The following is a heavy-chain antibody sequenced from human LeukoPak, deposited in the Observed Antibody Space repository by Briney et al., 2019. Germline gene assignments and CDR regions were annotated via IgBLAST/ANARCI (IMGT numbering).Heavy chain of an antibody. Sequence: SETLSLTCTVSGGSINSHYWSWVRQPPGKGLVWIGYISYSGNTNYNPSLKSRVTISMHTSKNQLSLKLNSVTAADTAVYYCASSGQCTNGLCRDVGYMDVWGKGTTVTISS. V-gene: IGHV4-59*11. CDR1: GGSINSHY. CDR2: ISYSGNT. D-gene: IGHD2-8*01. J-gene: IGHJ6*03. CDR3: ASSGQCTNGLCRDVGYMDV.